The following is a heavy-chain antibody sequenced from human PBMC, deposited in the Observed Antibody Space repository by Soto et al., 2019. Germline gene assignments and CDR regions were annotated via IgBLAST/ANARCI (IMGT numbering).Heavy chain of an antibody. CDR2: NRARGGSA. J-gene: IGHJ6*03. Sequence: EMQLLESGGGLVQPGGSLRLSCAASGFTYINYHMNWLRQAPGKALGWVSTNRARGGSASYADFVKGRFTGSRDNSKGTLFLQMNNLRAEDTAIYYCAKVFCSGGGCPTYYYYMGVWGKGTTVTVSS. CDR1: GFTYINYH. V-gene: IGHV3-23*01. CDR3: AKVFCSGGGCPTYYYYMGV. D-gene: IGHD2-15*01.